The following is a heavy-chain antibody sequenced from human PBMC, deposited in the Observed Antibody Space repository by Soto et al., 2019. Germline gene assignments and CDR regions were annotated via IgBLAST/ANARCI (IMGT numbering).Heavy chain of an antibody. J-gene: IGHJ4*02. Sequence: PAETLSLTCTVSGDSISSDDYYWTWIRQAPGEGLEWIGYIYYSARTPYKPSLTSRVSISIDTSKNQLSLKLTSLRAEDTAMYYCATMNGYFEYWGQGTTVTVSS. D-gene: IGHD3-22*01. V-gene: IGHV4-30-4*01. CDR1: GDSISSDDYY. CDR3: ATMNGYFEY. CDR2: IYYSART.